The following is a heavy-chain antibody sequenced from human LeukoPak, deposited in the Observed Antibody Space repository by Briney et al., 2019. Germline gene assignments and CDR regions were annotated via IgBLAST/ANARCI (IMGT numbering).Heavy chain of an antibody. J-gene: IGHJ6*04. CDR2: ISGSGGST. CDR3: ATSPGWTSRDA. V-gene: IGHV3-23*01. Sequence: GGSLRLSCAASGFTFSSYSMNWVRQAPGKGLEWVSAISGSGGSTYYADSVKGRFTISRDNSKNTLYLQMNSLRAEDTAVYYCATSPGWTSRDAWGKGPPVPASS. CDR1: GFTFSSYS. D-gene: IGHD1-1*01.